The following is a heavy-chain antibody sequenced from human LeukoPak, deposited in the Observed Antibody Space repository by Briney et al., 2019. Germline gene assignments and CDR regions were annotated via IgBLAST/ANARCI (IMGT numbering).Heavy chain of an antibody. CDR1: GFTFDDYA. V-gene: IGHV3-9*01. CDR3: AKGAYYDSSGYYRIYYFDY. J-gene: IGHJ4*02. Sequence: GRSLRLSCAASGFTFDDYAMHWVRQAPGKGLEWVSGISWNSGSIGYADSVKGRFTISRDNAKNSLYLQMNSLRAEDTALYYCAKGAYYDSSGYYRIYYFDYWGQGTLVTVSS. CDR2: ISWNSGSI. D-gene: IGHD3-22*01.